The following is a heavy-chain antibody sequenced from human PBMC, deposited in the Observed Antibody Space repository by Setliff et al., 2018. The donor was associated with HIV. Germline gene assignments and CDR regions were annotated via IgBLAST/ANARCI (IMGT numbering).Heavy chain of an antibody. Sequence: PGESLKISCKGSGYSFTTYWIGWVRQMPGKGLEWMGIIYPGDSDTRYSPSFQGQVTISADKSISTAYLQWSSLKGSDTAMYYCARQHYDILTSPHNWFDRWGQGTLVAVSS. CDR3: ARQHYDILTSPHNWFDR. CDR2: IYPGDSDT. D-gene: IGHD3-9*01. V-gene: IGHV5-51*01. J-gene: IGHJ5*02. CDR1: GYSFTTYW.